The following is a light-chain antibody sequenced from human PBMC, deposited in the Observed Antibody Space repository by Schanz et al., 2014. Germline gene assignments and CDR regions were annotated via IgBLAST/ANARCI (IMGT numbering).Light chain of an antibody. J-gene: IGLJ3*02. V-gene: IGLV1-40*01. CDR2: ENK. CDR3: SSFEGRHNWV. CDR1: SSNLGAGYD. Sequence: QSVLTQPPSVSGAPGQRVTVSCTGGSSNLGAGYDVHWYQQLPGTAPRLLMFENKHRPSGVPDRFSGSKSGTSASLAITGLQAEDEATYYCSSFEGRHNWVFGGGTKLTVL.